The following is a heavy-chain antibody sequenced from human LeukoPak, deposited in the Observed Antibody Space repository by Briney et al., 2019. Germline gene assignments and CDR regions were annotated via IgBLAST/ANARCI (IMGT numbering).Heavy chain of an antibody. CDR1: GGSISRGGYY. CDR2: IYYSGSP. J-gene: IGHJ4*02. Sequence: PSQTLSLTCTVSGGSISRGGYYWSWIRQPPGKGLEWIGYIYYSGSPYYNPSLKSQVTISVDTSKNQFSLKLSSVTAEDTAVYYCAREGVGGYSYGYVYWGQGTLVTVSS. D-gene: IGHD5-18*01. V-gene: IGHV4-31*01. CDR3: AREGVGGYSYGYVY.